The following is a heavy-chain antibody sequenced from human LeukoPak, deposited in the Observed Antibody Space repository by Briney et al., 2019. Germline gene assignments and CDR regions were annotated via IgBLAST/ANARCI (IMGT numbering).Heavy chain of an antibody. Sequence: PSETLSLTCTVSGGSISSYYWSWIRQPPGKGLEWIGYIYYSGSTNYNPSLKSRVTISVDTSKNQFSLKLSSVTAADTAVYYCARDGVLLWFGELLHAFDIWGQGTMVTVSS. CDR1: GGSISSYY. CDR2: IYYSGST. V-gene: IGHV4-59*12. J-gene: IGHJ3*02. D-gene: IGHD3-10*01. CDR3: ARDGVLLWFGELLHAFDI.